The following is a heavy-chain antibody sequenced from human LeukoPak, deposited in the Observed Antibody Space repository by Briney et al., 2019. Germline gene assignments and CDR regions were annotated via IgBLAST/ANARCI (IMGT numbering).Heavy chain of an antibody. CDR2: ISAYNGNT. J-gene: IGHJ6*02. CDR1: GGTFSSYA. V-gene: IGHV1-18*01. CDR3: ARGRLSYYDSSGDYFYYYGMDI. Sequence: ASVKVSCKASGGTFSSYAISWVRQAPGQGLEWMGCISAYNGNTNYAQKLQGRVTMTTDTSTSTAYMELRSLRSEDTAVYYCARGRLSYYDSSGDYFYYYGMDIWGQGTTVTVSS. D-gene: IGHD3-22*01.